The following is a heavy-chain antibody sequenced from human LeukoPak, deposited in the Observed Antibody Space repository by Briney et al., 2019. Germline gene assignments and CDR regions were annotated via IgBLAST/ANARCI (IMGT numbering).Heavy chain of an antibody. CDR3: ARTGIAAALHDY. V-gene: IGHV4-59*08. J-gene: IGHJ4*02. Sequence: PSETLSLTCTVSGGSISSYYWSWIRQPPGKGLEWIGYIYYSGSTNYNPSLKSRVTISVDTSKNQFSLKLSSVTAADTAVYYCARTGIAAALHDYWGQGTLVTVSS. D-gene: IGHD6-13*01. CDR2: IYYSGST. CDR1: GGSISSYY.